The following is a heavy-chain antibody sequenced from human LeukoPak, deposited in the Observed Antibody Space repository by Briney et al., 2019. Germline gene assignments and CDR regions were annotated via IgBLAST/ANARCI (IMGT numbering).Heavy chain of an antibody. CDR3: AILSSGWYYFDY. V-gene: IGHV5-51*01. D-gene: IGHD6-19*01. CDR2: IYPGDSDT. Sequence: GASLQISCKGSGYSFINYWIGWVRQMPGKGLEWMAIIYPGDSDTKYSPSFQGQVTISADKSITTAFLQWSSLKASDTAMYYCAILSSGWYYFDYWGQGTLVTVSS. J-gene: IGHJ4*02. CDR1: GYSFINYW.